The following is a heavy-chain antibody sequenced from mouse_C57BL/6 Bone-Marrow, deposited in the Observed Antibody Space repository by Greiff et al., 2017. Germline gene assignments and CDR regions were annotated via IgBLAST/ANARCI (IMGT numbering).Heavy chain of an antibody. V-gene: IGHV14-3*01. J-gene: IGHJ1*03. Sequence: EVQRVESVAELVRPGASVKLSCTASGFNIKNTYMHWVKQRPEQGLEWIGRIDPANGNTKYAPKFQGKATITADTSSNTAYLPLSSLTSEDTAIYYCARGALTGYWYFDVWGTGTTVTVSS. CDR2: IDPANGNT. CDR3: ARGALTGYWYFDV. CDR1: GFNIKNTY. D-gene: IGHD4-1*01.